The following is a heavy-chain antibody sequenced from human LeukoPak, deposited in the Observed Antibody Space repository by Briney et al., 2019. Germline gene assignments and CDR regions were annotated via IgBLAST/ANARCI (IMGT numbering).Heavy chain of an antibody. CDR3: ARVDATYYYDSSGYYLDY. J-gene: IGHJ4*02. V-gene: IGHV3-11*04. D-gene: IGHD3-22*01. CDR1: GFTFGDYY. CDR2: ISSSGSTI. Sequence: GGSLRLSCAASGFTFGDYYMSWIRQAPGKGLEWVSYISSSGSTIYYADSVKGRFTISRDNAKNSLYLQMNSLRAEDTAVYYCARVDATYYYDSSGYYLDYWGQGTLVTVSS.